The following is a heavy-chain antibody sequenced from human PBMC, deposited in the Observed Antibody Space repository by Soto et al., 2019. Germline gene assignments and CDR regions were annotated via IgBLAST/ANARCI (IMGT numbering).Heavy chain of an antibody. V-gene: IGHV4-31*03. J-gene: IGHJ5*02. CDR3: ARAHPYHKVNWFDP. CDR1: GDSLSSGGYY. Sequence: QERLQESGPGLVRPSQTLSLTCSVSGDSLSSGGYYWNWIRQRPGKGLEWIGYIYYSGITYYNPSLQSRVTMSIDTSNSQFSLKLSSVTVADTAVYYCARAHPYHKVNWFDPWGQGILVTVSS. CDR2: IYYSGIT.